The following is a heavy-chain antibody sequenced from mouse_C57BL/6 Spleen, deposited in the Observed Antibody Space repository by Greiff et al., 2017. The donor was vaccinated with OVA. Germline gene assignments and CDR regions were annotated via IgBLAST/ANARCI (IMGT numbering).Heavy chain of an antibody. Sequence: VQGVESGAELVRPGTSVKMSCKASGYTFTNYWIGWAKQRPGHGLEWIGDIYPGGGYTNYNEKFKGKATLTADKSSSTAYMQFSSLTSEDSAIYDCARGDSSGFPFAYWGQGTLVTVSA. J-gene: IGHJ3*01. CDR3: ARGDSSGFPFAY. CDR2: IYPGGGYT. V-gene: IGHV1-63*01. CDR1: GYTFTNYW. D-gene: IGHD3-2*02.